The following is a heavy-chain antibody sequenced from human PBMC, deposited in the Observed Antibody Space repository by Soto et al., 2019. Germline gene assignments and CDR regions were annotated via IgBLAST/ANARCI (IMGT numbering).Heavy chain of an antibody. D-gene: IGHD1-1*01. V-gene: IGHV4-39*01. CDR2: IYYIGNT. J-gene: IGHJ5*02. CDR3: ARRGSAVSVATGFDP. Sequence: QLNLHESGPGLVKPSETLSLTCTVSGGSISTSTYFWDWIRQPPGKGLEWIGSIYYIGNTYYNPSLKSRVTISIDTSENQFSLRLNSVTAADTAVYFCARRGSAVSVATGFDPWGQGTPVTVSS. CDR1: GGSISTSTYF.